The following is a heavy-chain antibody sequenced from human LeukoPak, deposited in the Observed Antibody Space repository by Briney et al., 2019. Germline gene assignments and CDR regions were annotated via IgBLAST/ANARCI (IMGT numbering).Heavy chain of an antibody. V-gene: IGHV4-59*01. CDR1: GGSISSYY. CDR3: ARAHYGSGSRWFDP. Sequence: SETLSLTCTVSGGSISSYYWSWIRQPPGKGLEWIGYIYYSGSTNYNPSLKSRVTISVDTSKNQFSLKLSSVTAADTAVYYCARAHYGSGSRWFDPWGQGTLVTVSS. J-gene: IGHJ5*02. D-gene: IGHD3-10*01. CDR2: IYYSGST.